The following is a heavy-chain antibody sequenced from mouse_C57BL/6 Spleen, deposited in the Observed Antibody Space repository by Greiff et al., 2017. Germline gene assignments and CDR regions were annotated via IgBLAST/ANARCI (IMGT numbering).Heavy chain of an antibody. CDR1: GFTFSDYG. J-gene: IGHJ3*01. D-gene: IGHD2-3*01. CDR3: ARPPYDGYYPWFAY. Sequence: EVKLVESGGGLVKPGGSLKLSCAASGFTFSDYGMHWVRQAPEKGLEWVAYISSGSSTIYYADTVKGRFTISRDNAKNTLFLQMTSLRSEDTAMYYCARPPYDGYYPWFAYWGQGTLVTVSA. V-gene: IGHV5-17*01. CDR2: ISSGSSTI.